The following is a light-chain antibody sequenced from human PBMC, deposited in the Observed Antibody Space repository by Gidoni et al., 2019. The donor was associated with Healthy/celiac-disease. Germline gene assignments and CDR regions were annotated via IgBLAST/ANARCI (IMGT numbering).Light chain of an antibody. CDR3: SAYTSSSTVL. J-gene: IGLJ2*01. CDR2: DFS. V-gene: IGLV2-14*01. CDR1: SSDVGGYNY. Sequence: QSALTQPASVSGSPGQSITITCTGTSSDVGGYNYVSWYQQHPGKDPKLMIYDFSNRPPGVSNRFSGSKSGNTASRTISGLQADDEADYYCSAYTSSSTVLFGGGTQLTVL.